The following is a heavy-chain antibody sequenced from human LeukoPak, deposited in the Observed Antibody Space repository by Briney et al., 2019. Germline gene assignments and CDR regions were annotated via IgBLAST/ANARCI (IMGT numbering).Heavy chain of an antibody. CDR2: IYYSGNT. D-gene: IGHD6-19*01. Sequence: RSSETLSLTCTVSGVSISSSNSYWGWVRQPPGKGLEWIGSIYYSGNTYYNAALKSQVSISIDTSKNQFSLRLTSVTAADTAVYYCAREGQIAVAGTGNWFDPWGQGTLVTVSS. V-gene: IGHV4-39*02. J-gene: IGHJ5*02. CDR1: GVSISSSNSY. CDR3: AREGQIAVAGTGNWFDP.